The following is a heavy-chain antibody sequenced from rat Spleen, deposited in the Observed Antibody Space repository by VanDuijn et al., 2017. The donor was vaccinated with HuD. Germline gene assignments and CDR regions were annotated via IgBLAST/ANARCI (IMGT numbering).Heavy chain of an antibody. CDR3: ARRWGQVYNNYFDY. Sequence: EVQLQESGPGLVKPSQSLSLTCSVTVYSITTNYWDWIRKFPGNKMEWIGHISYSGSTSYNPSLKSRISITRDTSKNQFFLKLNSVTTEDTATYYCARRWGQVYNNYFDYWGQGVMVTVSS. J-gene: IGHJ2*01. D-gene: IGHD1-10*01. CDR1: VYSITTNY. CDR2: ISYSGST. V-gene: IGHV3-1*01.